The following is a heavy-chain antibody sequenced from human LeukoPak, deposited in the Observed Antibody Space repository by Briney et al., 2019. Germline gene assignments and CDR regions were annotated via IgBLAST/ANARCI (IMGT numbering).Heavy chain of an antibody. CDR1: GFTFDDYA. J-gene: IGHJ4*02. CDR3: AKDSRLDYGDGPDYYFDY. CDR2: ISWDGGST. V-gene: IGHV3-43D*03. Sequence: GGSLRLSCAASGFTFDDYAMHWVRQAPGKGLEWVSLISWDGGSTYYADSVKGRFTISRDNSKNSLYLQMNSLRAEDTALYYCAKDSRLDYGDGPDYYFDYWGQGTLVTVSS. D-gene: IGHD4-17*01.